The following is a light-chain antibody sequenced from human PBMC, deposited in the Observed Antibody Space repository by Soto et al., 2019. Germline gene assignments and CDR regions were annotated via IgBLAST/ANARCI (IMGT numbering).Light chain of an antibody. CDR3: HQRGNGPPWT. CDR1: ESVSSTY. J-gene: IGKJ1*01. CDR2: DAS. Sequence: EIVLTQSPGTLALSPGEGAALSCKASESVSSTYLAWYQQKPGQPPRLLIYDASKRATGIPPRFSGSGSTTDFTLTISSLEPEDFAVYYCHQRGNGPPWTFGQGTKVDIK. V-gene: IGKV3-11*01.